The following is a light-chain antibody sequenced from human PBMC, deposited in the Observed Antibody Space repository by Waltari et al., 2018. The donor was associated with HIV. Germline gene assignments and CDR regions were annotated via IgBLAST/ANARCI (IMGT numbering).Light chain of an antibody. CDR3: QVWDTTTDQWV. Sequence: SYVLTQPPSVSVAPGETARITCGGTNIGSKSVQWYQQTPGPAPVLVIYDDHDRPSGIPERFSGSSSGNTATLTISRVEAGDEADYYCQVWDTTTDQWVFGGGTELAVL. V-gene: IGLV3-21*04. CDR1: NIGSKS. CDR2: DDH. J-gene: IGLJ3*02.